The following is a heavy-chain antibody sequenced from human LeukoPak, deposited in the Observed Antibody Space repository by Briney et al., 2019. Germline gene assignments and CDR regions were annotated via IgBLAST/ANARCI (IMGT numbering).Heavy chain of an antibody. D-gene: IGHD3-10*01. V-gene: IGHV3-23*01. Sequence: GGSLRLSCSASGFTFSSYAMSWVRQAPRKGLEWVSAISGSGGSTYYADSVKGRFTISRDNSKNTLYLQMNSLRAEDTDVYFCAKEDEGIWFGEFTTYYGMDVWGKGTTVTVSS. CDR1: GFTFSSYA. CDR2: ISGSGGST. J-gene: IGHJ6*04. CDR3: AKEDEGIWFGEFTTYYGMDV.